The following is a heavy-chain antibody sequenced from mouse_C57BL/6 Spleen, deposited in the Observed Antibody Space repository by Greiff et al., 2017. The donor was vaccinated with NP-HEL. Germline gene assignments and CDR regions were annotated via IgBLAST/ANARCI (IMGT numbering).Heavy chain of an antibody. CDR3: ARDTTTERAWFAY. Sequence: QVQLQQPGAELVKPGASVKLSCKASGYTFTSYWMHWVKQRPGRGLEWIGRIDPNSGGTKYNEKFKSKATLTVDKPSSTAYMQLSSLTPEDSAVYYCARDTTTERAWFAYWGQGTLVTVSA. V-gene: IGHV1-72*01. D-gene: IGHD1-1*01. J-gene: IGHJ3*01. CDR2: IDPNSGGT. CDR1: GYTFTSYW.